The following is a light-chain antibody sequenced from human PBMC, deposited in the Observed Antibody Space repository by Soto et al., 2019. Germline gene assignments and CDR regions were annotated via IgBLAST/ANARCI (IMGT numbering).Light chain of an antibody. CDR2: EGS. CDR3: CSYAGSSTWV. Sequence: QSVLTQPVSVSGSPGQSITISCTGTSSDVGNYNLVSWYQHHPGKAPKLMIYEGSKRPSGVSNRFSGSKSGNTASLTISGLQAEDEADYFCCSYAGSSTWVFGGGTQLTVL. CDR1: SSDVGNYNL. V-gene: IGLV2-23*01. J-gene: IGLJ2*01.